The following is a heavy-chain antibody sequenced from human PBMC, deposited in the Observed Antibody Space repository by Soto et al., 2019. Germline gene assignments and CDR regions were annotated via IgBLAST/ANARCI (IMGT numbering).Heavy chain of an antibody. Sequence: LRLSCAASGFTFSSYAMSWVRQAPGKGLEWVSAISGSGGSTYYADSVKGRFTISRDNSKNTLYLQMNSLRAEDTAVYYCARRMTTVTTFDYWGQGTLVTVSS. CDR1: GFTFSSYA. CDR3: ARRMTTVTTFDY. D-gene: IGHD4-17*01. V-gene: IGHV3-23*01. J-gene: IGHJ4*02. CDR2: ISGSGGST.